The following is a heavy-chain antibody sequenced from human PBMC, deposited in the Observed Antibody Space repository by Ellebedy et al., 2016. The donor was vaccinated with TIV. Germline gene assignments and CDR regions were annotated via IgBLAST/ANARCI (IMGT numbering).Heavy chain of an antibody. CDR2: IRFDGNRA. Sequence: GGSLRLSCAASGFIFSNSGMNWVRQAPGKGLEWVAFIRFDGNRANYADPAKGRFTISRDNSKNTPYLQMNSLRAEDTAVYYCAKDRGNYGGAPYNGMGIWGQGTTVTVSS. J-gene: IGHJ6*02. D-gene: IGHD3-10*01. V-gene: IGHV3-30*02. CDR3: AKDRGNYGGAPYNGMGI. CDR1: GFIFSNSG.